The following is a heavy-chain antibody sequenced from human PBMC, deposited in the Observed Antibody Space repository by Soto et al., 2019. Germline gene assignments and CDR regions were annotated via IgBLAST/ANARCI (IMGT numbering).Heavy chain of an antibody. CDR2: ISSSSSYI. V-gene: IGHV3-21*01. CDR3: ARGYCSGGSCYLDY. Sequence: EVQLVESGGGLVKPGGSLRLSCAASGFTFSSYSMNWVRQAPGKGLEWVSSISSSSSYIYYADSVKGRFTISRDNAKNSLYLQMISLRAEDTAVYYCARGYCSGGSCYLDYWGQGTLVTVSS. CDR1: GFTFSSYS. J-gene: IGHJ4*02. D-gene: IGHD2-15*01.